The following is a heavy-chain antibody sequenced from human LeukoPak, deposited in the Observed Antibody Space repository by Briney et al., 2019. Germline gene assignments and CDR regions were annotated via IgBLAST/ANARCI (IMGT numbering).Heavy chain of an antibody. CDR3: ARDMPGSYWGN. CDR2: TYSGGST. Sequence: GGSLRLSCAASGFTVSSNYMSWVRQAPGKGLEWVSVTYSGGSTYYADSVKGRFTISRDNSKNTLYLQMNSLRAEDTAVYYCARDMPGSYWGNWGQGTLVTVSS. V-gene: IGHV3-53*01. J-gene: IGHJ4*02. CDR1: GFTVSSNY. D-gene: IGHD1-26*01.